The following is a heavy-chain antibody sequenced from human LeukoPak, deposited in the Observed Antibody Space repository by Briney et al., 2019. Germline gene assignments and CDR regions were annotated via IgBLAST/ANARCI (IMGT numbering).Heavy chain of an antibody. CDR3: ASVRHDTLEYYYYVDV. J-gene: IGHJ6*03. V-gene: IGHV4-39*01. D-gene: IGHD2/OR15-2a*01. CDR2: FHYSGTP. CDR1: DDSISTNSYY. Sequence: PSETLTLTCTVSDDSISTNSYYWNWIRQPPGKGLEWVASFHYSGTPYYSPSLNSRISIFLDTSKRQFSLKLRSVTASDTAVYYCASVRHDTLEYYYYVDVWGKGTTVTVSS.